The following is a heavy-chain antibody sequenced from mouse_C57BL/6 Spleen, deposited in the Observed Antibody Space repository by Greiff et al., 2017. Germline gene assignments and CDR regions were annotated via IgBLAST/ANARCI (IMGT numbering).Heavy chain of an antibody. CDR1: GYTFTDYE. CDR2: IDPETGGT. Sequence: VKLMESGAELVRPGASVTLSCKASGYTFTDYEMHWVKQTPVHGLEWIGAIDPETGGTAYNQKFKGKAILTADKSSSTAYMELRSLTSEDSAVYYCTRGWEGAMDYWGQGTSVTVSS. V-gene: IGHV1-15*01. D-gene: IGHD3-3*01. J-gene: IGHJ4*01. CDR3: TRGWEGAMDY.